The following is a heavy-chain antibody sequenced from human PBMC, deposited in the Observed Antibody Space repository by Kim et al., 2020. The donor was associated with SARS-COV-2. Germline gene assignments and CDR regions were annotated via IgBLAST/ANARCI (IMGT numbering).Heavy chain of an antibody. CDR3: ARDGYSSSWYSTGAFDI. CDR1: GGSISSSSYY. J-gene: IGHJ3*02. CDR2: IYYSGST. Sequence: SETLSLTCTVSGGSISSSSYYWGWIRQPPGKGLEWIGSIYYSGSTYYNPSLKSRVTISVDTSKNQFPLKLSSVTAADTAVYYCARDGYSSSWYSTGAFDIWGQGTMVTVSS. V-gene: IGHV4-39*06. D-gene: IGHD6-13*01.